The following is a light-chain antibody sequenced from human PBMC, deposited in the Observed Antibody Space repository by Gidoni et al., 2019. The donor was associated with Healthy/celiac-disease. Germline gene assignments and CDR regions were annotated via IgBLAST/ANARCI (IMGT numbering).Light chain of an antibody. J-gene: IGKJ4*01. V-gene: IGKV1-39*01. CDR1: QSISSY. CDR2: DAS. CDR3: QQSYSTPLT. Sequence: DIQMTQSPSSLSASVGDRFTITCRASQSISSYLNWYQQKPGKAPKLLIYDASSLQSGVPSRFSGSGSGTDFTLTISSLQPEDCATYYCQQSYSTPLTFGGGTKVEIK.